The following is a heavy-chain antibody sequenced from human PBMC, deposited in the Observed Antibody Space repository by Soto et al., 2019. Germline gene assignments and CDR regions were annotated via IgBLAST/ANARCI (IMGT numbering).Heavy chain of an antibody. CDR3: ARETDSGYDSFGSNLDY. Sequence: QIQLVQSGAEVKKPGSSVKVSCKASGGTFSSYTISWVRQAPGQGLEWMGRIIPILGIANYAQKFQGRVTITADKSTSTAYMELSSLRSEDTAVYYCARETDSGYDSFGSNLDYWGQGTLVTVSS. V-gene: IGHV1-69*08. CDR1: GGTFSSYT. J-gene: IGHJ4*02. D-gene: IGHD5-12*01. CDR2: IIPILGIA.